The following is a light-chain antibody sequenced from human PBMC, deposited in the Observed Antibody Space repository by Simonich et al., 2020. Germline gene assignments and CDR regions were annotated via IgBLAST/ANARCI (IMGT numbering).Light chain of an antibody. J-gene: IGLJ3*02. Sequence: QSVLTQPPSASGTPGQRVTISCSGSRSNIGSNYVYWYQQLPGTAPNLLIYRNNQRPSGVPDRFSGSKSGTSASLAISGLRSEDEADYYCSSYTSSSTWVFGGGTKLTVL. V-gene: IGLV1-47*01. CDR2: RNN. CDR1: RSNIGSNY. CDR3: SSYTSSSTWV.